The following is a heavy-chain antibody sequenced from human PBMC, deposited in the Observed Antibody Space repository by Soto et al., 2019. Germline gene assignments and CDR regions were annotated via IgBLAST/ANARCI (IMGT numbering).Heavy chain of an antibody. CDR3: VRALVPGNWGWFAY. V-gene: IGHV1-2*02. Sequence: QVQLVQSGAEVRMPGASVKVYCKASEFSDYYIHWVRQAPGQGLAWMGWINPYNGGTDYAQKVQGRVPLTRETSITTVYMDLNNLTFDDTVVYYCVRALVPGNWGWFAYWVQGTLVRVSS. D-gene: IGHD7-27*01. CDR1: EFSDYY. CDR2: INPYNGGT. J-gene: IGHJ5*01.